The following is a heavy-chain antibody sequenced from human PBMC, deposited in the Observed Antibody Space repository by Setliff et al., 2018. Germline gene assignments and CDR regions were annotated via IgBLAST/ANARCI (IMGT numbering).Heavy chain of an antibody. Sequence: SETLSLTCTVSDVSISGYYWSWIRQPPGKGLEWIGYIHSSGRSNYNPSLKSRVTTSIDTSKNQFSLQVTSVTATDTAVYYCARHEFVGGYYGSVTYRHFDYWGQGILVTVSS. D-gene: IGHD3-10*01. CDR2: IHSSGRS. CDR3: ARHEFVGGYYGSVTYRHFDY. J-gene: IGHJ4*02. V-gene: IGHV4-4*08. CDR1: DVSISGYY.